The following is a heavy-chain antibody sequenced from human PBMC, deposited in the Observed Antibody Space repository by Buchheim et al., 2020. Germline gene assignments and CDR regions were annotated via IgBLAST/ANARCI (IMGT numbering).Heavy chain of an antibody. D-gene: IGHD3-22*01. J-gene: IGHJ6*02. CDR3: AKEGDSSGSGYYGMDV. Sequence: QVQLVESGGGVVQPGRSLRLSCAASGFTFSSYGMHWVRQAPGKGLEWVAVIWYDGSNKYYADSVKGRFTISRDNSKNTLYLQMNSLRAEDTAVYYCAKEGDSSGSGYYGMDVWGQGTT. CDR1: GFTFSSYG. CDR2: IWYDGSNK. V-gene: IGHV3-33*06.